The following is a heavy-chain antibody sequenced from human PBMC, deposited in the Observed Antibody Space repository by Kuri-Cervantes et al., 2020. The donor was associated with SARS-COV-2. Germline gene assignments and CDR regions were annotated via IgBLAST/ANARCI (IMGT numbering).Heavy chain of an antibody. J-gene: IGHJ4*02. CDR2: ISSRGDST. CDR1: GFTFSSYA. CDR3: AKNRRTVAAPFDY. V-gene: IGHV3-23*01. D-gene: IGHD4-23*01. Sequence: GEPLKISCAASGFTFSSYAMGWVRQAPGKGLEWVSSISSRGDSTYYADSVRGRFTISRDNSKNTLYLQMNSLRADDTAVYYCAKNRRTVAAPFDYWGQGTLVTVSS.